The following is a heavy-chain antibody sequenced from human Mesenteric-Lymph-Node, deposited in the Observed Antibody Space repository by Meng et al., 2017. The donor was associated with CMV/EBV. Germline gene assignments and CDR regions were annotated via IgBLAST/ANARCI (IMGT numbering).Heavy chain of an antibody. CDR3: AHSSGIAAAGPFYFDY. J-gene: IGHJ4*02. CDR2: IYWDDDK. D-gene: IGHD6-13*01. CDR1: GFSLSTSGVG. Sequence: QISLKESGPTLVKHTQTLTLTCTLSGFSLSTSGVGVGWIRQPPGKALEWLALIYWDDDKRYSPSLKSRLTITKDTSKNQVVLTMTNMDPVDTATYYCAHSSGIAAAGPFYFDYWGQGTLVTVSS. V-gene: IGHV2-5*02.